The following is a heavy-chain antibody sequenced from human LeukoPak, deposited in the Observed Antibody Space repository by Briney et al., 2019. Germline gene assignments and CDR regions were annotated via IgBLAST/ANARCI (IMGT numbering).Heavy chain of an antibody. J-gene: IGHJ4*02. V-gene: IGHV7-4-1*02. D-gene: IGHD2-8*01. CDR1: GYTVTSNA. Sequence: ASVKVSCKASGYTVTSNALGWVRQAPGQGLEWTGWINTNTGNPTYAQGFTGRFVFSLDTSDNTAYLQISSLQAEDTAVYSCASFFCTSALCYYLDYWGQGTLVTVSS. CDR3: ASFFCTSALCYYLDY. CDR2: INTNTGNP.